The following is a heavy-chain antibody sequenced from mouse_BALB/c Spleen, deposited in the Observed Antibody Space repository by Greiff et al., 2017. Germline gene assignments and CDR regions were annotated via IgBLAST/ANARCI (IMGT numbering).Heavy chain of an antibody. CDR1: GFTFSSYG. D-gene: IGHD3-2*01. V-gene: IGHV5-6*01. J-gene: IGHJ3*01. Sequence: EVQVVASGGDLVKPGGSLKLSCAASGFTFSSYGMSWVRQTPDKRLEWVATISSGGSYTYYPDSVKGRFTISRDNAKNTLYLQMSSLKSEDTAMYYCARPLDSSGYGFAYWGQGTLVTVSA. CDR2: ISSGGSYT. CDR3: ARPLDSSGYGFAY.